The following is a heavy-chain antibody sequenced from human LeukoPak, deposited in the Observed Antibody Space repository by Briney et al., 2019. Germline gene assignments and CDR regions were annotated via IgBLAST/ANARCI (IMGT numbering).Heavy chain of an antibody. CDR1: GFTFSSYA. CDR3: AKGNGYSYGRYYFDY. CDR2: ITATGGNT. J-gene: IGHJ4*02. Sequence: GGSLRLSCAASGFTFSSYAMGWVRQAPGKGLEWVSAITATGGNTYYADSVKGRFTISRDNSKNTLYLQVNSLRAEDTAVYYCAKGNGYSYGRYYFDYWGQGTLVTVSS. D-gene: IGHD5-18*01. V-gene: IGHV3-23*01.